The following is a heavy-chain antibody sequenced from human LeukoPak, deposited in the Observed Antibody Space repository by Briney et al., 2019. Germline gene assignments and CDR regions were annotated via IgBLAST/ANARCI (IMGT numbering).Heavy chain of an antibody. CDR1: GFTFSNAW. CDR2: IKSKADGGTT. D-gene: IGHD3-3*01. Sequence: GGSLRLSCTASGFTFSNAWMSWVRQAPGKGLEWVGRIKSKADGGTTDYAAPVKGRFTISRDDSKNALYLQMDGLKTEDTAVFYCTTLSWSGYVDYWGQGTLVTVSA. CDR3: TTLSWSGYVDY. V-gene: IGHV3-15*01. J-gene: IGHJ4*02.